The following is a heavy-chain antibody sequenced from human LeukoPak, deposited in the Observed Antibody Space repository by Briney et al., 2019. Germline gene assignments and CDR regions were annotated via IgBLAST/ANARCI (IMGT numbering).Heavy chain of an antibody. Sequence: GGSLRLSCAASGFTFSSYSINWVRQAPGKGLEWVSCISSTSSFIYYADSVKGRFTISRDNAKNSLYLQMNSLRAEDTAVYYCARVPRGQYSGYQFDYWGQGTLVTVSS. CDR3: ARVPRGQYSGYQFDY. CDR2: ISSTSSFI. V-gene: IGHV3-21*01. J-gene: IGHJ4*02. CDR1: GFTFSSYS. D-gene: IGHD5-12*01.